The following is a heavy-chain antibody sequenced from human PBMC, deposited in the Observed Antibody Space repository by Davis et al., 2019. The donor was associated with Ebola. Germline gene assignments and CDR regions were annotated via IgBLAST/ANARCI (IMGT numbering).Heavy chain of an antibody. CDR3: ARAGFGEIYFDY. CDR2: IGTAGDT. V-gene: IGHV3-13*01. D-gene: IGHD3-10*01. Sequence: PGGSLRLSCAASGFTFSSYDMHWVRQVTGKGLEWVSAIGTAGDTYYPGSVKGRFTISREKAKNSLYLQMNSLRGEDTAVYYCARAGFGEIYFDYWGQGTLVTVSS. CDR1: GFTFSSYD. J-gene: IGHJ4*02.